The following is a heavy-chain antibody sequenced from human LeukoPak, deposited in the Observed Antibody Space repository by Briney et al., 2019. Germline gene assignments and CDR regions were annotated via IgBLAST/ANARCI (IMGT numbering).Heavy chain of an antibody. V-gene: IGHV4-34*01. Sequence: PSETLSLTCAVYGGSFSGYYWSWIRQPPGKGLEWIGEINHSGSTNYNPSLKSRVTISVDTSKNQFPLKLSSVTAADTAVYYCARGRSILGSAYYYYYYYYMDVWGKGTTVTVSS. J-gene: IGHJ6*03. CDR1: GGSFSGYY. CDR3: ARGRSILGSAYYYYYYYYMDV. D-gene: IGHD1-26*01. CDR2: INHSGST.